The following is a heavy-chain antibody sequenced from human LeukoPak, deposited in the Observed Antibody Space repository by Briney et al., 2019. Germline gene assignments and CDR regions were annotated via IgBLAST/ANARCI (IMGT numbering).Heavy chain of an antibody. CDR1: GYTFTGYY. V-gene: IGHV1-2*02. CDR3: ARDQGERITMVRGVIIRGSPAMDV. J-gene: IGHJ6*02. CDR2: INPNSGGT. Sequence: GASVKVSCKASGYTFTGYYMHWVRQAPGQGLEWMGWINPNSGGTNYAQKFQGRVTMTRDTSISTAYMELSRLRSDDTAVYYCARDQGERITMVRGVIIRGSPAMDVWGQGTTVTVSS. D-gene: IGHD3-10*01.